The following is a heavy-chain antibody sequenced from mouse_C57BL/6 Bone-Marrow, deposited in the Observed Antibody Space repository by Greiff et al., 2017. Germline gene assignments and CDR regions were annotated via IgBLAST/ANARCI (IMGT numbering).Heavy chain of an antibody. J-gene: IGHJ4*01. CDR3: ARHVSKGYYAMDY. D-gene: IGHD1-3*01. CDR2: ICSDGST. Sequence: VKLMESGPGLVAPSQSLSITCTVSGFSFTSYGVHWVRQPPGKGLEWLVVICSDGSTTYNSAPKSRMSISKDNSKSQVFLKMNSLQTDDTAKYYCARHVSKGYYAMDYWGQGTSVTVSS. V-gene: IGHV2-6-1*01. CDR1: GFSFTSYG.